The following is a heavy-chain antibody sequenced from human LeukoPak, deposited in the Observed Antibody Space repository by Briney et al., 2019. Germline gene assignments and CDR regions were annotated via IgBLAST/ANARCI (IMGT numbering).Heavy chain of an antibody. CDR2: INPNSGGT. J-gene: IGHJ6*03. CDR3: ARGRRYSGSYYYYMDV. V-gene: IGHV1-2*02. Sequence: ASVKVSCKASGYTFTGYYMHWVRQAPGQGLEWMGWINPNSGGTNYAQKFQGRVTMTRDTSISTAYMELSSLRSEDTAVYYCARGRRYSGSYYYYMDVWGKGTTVTVSS. D-gene: IGHD1-26*01. CDR1: GYTFTGYY.